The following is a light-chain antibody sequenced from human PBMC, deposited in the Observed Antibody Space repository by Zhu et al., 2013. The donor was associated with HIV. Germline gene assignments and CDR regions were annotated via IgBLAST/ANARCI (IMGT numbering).Light chain of an antibody. CDR3: LQGAHWPPT. CDR2: RVS. CDR1: QSLVHSDGNTY. Sequence: DVVMTQSPLSLPVTLGQPASISCRSSQSLVHSDGNTYLNWFHQRPGQSPRRLIYRVSNRDSGVPDRFSGTGSGATFTLNISSVEAEDVGAYYCLQGAHWPPTFGGGTKVEI. V-gene: IGKV2-30*02. J-gene: IGKJ4*01.